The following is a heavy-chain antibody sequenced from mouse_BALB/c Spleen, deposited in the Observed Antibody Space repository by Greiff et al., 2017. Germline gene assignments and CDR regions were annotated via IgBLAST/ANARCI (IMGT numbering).Heavy chain of an antibody. CDR2: ISSGSSTI. V-gene: IGHV5-17*02. CDR3: ARSGLNYAMDY. CDR1: GFTFSSFG. Sequence: EVKLMESGGGLVQPGGSRKLSCAASGFTFSSFGMHWVRQAPEKGLEWVAYISSGSSTIYYADTVKGRFTISRDNPKNTLFLQMTSLRSEDTAMYYCARSGLNYAMDYWGQGTSVTVSS. D-gene: IGHD2-2*01. J-gene: IGHJ4*01.